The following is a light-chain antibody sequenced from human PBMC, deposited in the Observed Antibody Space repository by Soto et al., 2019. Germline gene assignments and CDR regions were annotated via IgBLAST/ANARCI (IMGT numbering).Light chain of an antibody. V-gene: IGLV2-18*02. CDR2: DVN. Sequence: QFALTQPPSVSGSPGQSVAISCTGTSSDVGNSNGVSWYHQPPGTAPKLMIYDVNNRPSGVPDRFSGSKSGNTASLTISGLQAEDEGDYYCSSYASSSTYVFGTGTKLTVL. CDR1: SSDVGNSNG. J-gene: IGLJ1*01. CDR3: SSYASSSTYV.